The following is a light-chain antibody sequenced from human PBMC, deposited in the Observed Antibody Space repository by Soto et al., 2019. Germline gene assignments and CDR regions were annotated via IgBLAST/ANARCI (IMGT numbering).Light chain of an antibody. Sequence: EMAMTESAATLCGASGENATASCRASQSVISNLAWYQQKPGQAPRLLIYGASARATGIPARFSGSGSGTEFTLTISSLESEDSAVYYCQQYSSWPPWTFGQGTKVDIK. V-gene: IGKV3-15*01. J-gene: IGKJ1*01. CDR1: QSVISN. CDR3: QQYSSWPPWT. CDR2: GAS.